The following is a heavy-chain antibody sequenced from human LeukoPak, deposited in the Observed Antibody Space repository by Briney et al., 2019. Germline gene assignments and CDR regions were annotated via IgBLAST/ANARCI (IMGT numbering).Heavy chain of an antibody. J-gene: IGHJ6*02. CDR2: INPESGGT. CDR1: GYTFTDYY. V-gene: IGHV1-2*02. CDR3: ARDGALDV. D-gene: IGHD1-26*01. Sequence: ASVKVSFKATGYTFTDYYIHRLRQAPGHGLEWMGWINPESGGTKYAQKFQGRVTMTRDTSITTILMELSSLRSDDTAVYYCARDGALDVWGQGTTVTVSS.